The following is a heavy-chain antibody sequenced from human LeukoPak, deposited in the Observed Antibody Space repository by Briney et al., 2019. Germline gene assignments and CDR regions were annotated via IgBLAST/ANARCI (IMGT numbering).Heavy chain of an antibody. CDR1: GGSISNYF. D-gene: IGHD6-19*01. Sequence: PSQTLSLTCTVSGGSISNYFWSWIRQPPGKGLECIGYIYYSDSTNYNPSLKSRVTVSVDTSKNQFSLKLSSVTAADTAVYYCATSGWYLLPGVYWGQGTLVTVSS. CDR2: IYYSDST. J-gene: IGHJ4*02. V-gene: IGHV4-59*08. CDR3: ATSGWYLLPGVY.